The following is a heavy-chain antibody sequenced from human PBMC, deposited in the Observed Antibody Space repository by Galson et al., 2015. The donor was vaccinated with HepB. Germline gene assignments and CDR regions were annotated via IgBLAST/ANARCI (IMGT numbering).Heavy chain of an antibody. D-gene: IGHD2-2*02. J-gene: IGHJ4*02. V-gene: IGHV3-23*01. CDR3: AKQPSGPIHYDY. CDR1: GFTFSSYA. Sequence: SLRLSCAASGFTFSSYAMSWVRQAPGKGLEWVSAISGSGGSTYYADSVKGRFTISRDNSKNTLYLQMNSLRAEDTAVYYCAKQPSGPIHYDYWGQGTLVTVSS. CDR2: ISGSGGST.